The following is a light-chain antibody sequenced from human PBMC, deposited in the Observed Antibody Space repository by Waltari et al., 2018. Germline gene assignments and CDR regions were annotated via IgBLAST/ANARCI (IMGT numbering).Light chain of an antibody. J-gene: IGKJ1*01. V-gene: IGKV3-20*01. CDR1: QSVSST. Sequence: DIVLTQSPGTLSLSPGERATLSCRASQSVSSTLAWYQQKPGQAPRLLIYDASSRATGIPDRFSGSGSGTDFSLTISRLEPEDFAVYYCQKYGTLPATFGQGTKVEIK. CDR2: DAS. CDR3: QKYGTLPAT.